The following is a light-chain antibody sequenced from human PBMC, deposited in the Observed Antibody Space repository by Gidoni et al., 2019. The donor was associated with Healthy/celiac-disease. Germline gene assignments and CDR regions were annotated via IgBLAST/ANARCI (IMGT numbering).Light chain of an antibody. CDR2: DAS. J-gene: IGKJ5*01. Sequence: EIVLTQSPATLYLSQGERATLSCRASQSVSRYLAWYPQKPGQAPRLLIYDASNRAPGIPASFSGSGSVTDFTLTISSLEPEDFAVYYCQQRSNWRITFGQGTRLEIK. CDR3: QQRSNWRIT. V-gene: IGKV3-11*01. CDR1: QSVSRY.